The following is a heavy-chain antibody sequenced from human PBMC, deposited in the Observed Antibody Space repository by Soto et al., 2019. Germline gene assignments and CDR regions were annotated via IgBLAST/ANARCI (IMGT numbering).Heavy chain of an antibody. CDR1: GYTFTSYG. CDR2: ISAFNGNT. CDR3: ALHPFAVLVEAATVCAFDI. Sequence: QVQLVQSGVEVKKPGASVKVSCKASGYTFTSYGISWVRQAPGQGLEWMGWISAFNGNTNYAQKLQGRVTMTTDTATSTAYMELRSLRYDDKAVYYCALHPFAVLVEAATVCAFDIWGHGKMVTFSS. V-gene: IGHV1-18*01. D-gene: IGHD2-15*01. J-gene: IGHJ3*02.